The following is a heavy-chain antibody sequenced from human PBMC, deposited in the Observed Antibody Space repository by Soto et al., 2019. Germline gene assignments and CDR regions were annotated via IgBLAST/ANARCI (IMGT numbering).Heavy chain of an antibody. CDR2: IIPIFGTA. Sequence: SVKVSCKASGGTFSSYAISWVRQAPGQGLEWMGGIIPIFGTANYAQKLQGRVTITADKSTSTAYMELSSLRSEDTAVYYCARNSHCGGDCYPGVFDYWGQGTLVTVSS. V-gene: IGHV1-69*06. CDR3: ARNSHCGGDCYPGVFDY. D-gene: IGHD2-21*02. J-gene: IGHJ4*02. CDR1: GGTFSSYA.